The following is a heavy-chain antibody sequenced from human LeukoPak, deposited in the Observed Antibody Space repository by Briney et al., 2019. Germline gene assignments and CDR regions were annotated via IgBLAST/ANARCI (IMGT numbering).Heavy chain of an antibody. Sequence: SETLFLTCAVYDGSFSGYYWSFIRQSPGKGLEWIGEVNHSGITNYNPSLKSRVTISVDTSKNQFSLRLTSMTAADTAVYYCARAPILASRPGDALDLWGQGTMVTVSS. CDR1: DGSFSGYY. CDR3: ARAPILASRPGDALDL. V-gene: IGHV4-34*01. D-gene: IGHD6-6*01. CDR2: VNHSGIT. J-gene: IGHJ3*01.